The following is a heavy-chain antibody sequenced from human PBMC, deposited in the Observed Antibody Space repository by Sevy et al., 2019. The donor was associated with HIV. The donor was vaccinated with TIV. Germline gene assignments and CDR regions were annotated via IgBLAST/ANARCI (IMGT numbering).Heavy chain of an antibody. D-gene: IGHD6-13*01. Sequence: GGSLRLSCAVSGFTVNTYVMSWVRQAPGKGLEWVAVINNSGGSTDYADSVRGRFSISRDNPNVYLEMNSLRVEDTAVYYCVKERVGYISSWYYFDYWGQGTLVTVSS. J-gene: IGHJ4*02. CDR2: INNSGGST. CDR3: VKERVGYISSWYYFDY. CDR1: GFTVNTYV. V-gene: IGHV3-23*01.